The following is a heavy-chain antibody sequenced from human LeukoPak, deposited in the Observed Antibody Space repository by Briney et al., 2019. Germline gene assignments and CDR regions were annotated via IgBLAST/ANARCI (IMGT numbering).Heavy chain of an antibody. V-gene: IGHV3-23*01. J-gene: IGHJ6*04. Sequence: GGSLRLSCAASGFTFNNYGMSWVRQAPGKGLEWVSTINNSGGRTFNADSVKGRFTISRDHSNDTLYLQMRSLRAEDTAVYYCARSWGVWGKGTTVTVSS. CDR3: ARSWGV. D-gene: IGHD1-26*01. CDR1: GFTFNNYG. CDR2: INNSGGRT.